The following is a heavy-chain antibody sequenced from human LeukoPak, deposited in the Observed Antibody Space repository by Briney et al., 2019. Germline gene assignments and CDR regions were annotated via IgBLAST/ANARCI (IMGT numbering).Heavy chain of an antibody. D-gene: IGHD3-22*01. V-gene: IGHV4-39*07. CDR1: GGSISSSSYY. Sequence: SETLSLTCTVSGGSISSSSYYWGWIRQPPGKGLEWIGSIYYSGSTYYNPSLKSRVTISVDTSKNQFSLKLSSVTAADTAVYYCASVRTSSGYSLGWFDPWGQGTLVTVSS. J-gene: IGHJ5*02. CDR3: ASVRTSSGYSLGWFDP. CDR2: IYYSGST.